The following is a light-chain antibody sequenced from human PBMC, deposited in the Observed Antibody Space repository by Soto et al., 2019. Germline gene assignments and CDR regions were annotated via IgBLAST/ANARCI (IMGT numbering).Light chain of an antibody. CDR3: QQLNSYPSFT. V-gene: IGKV1-9*01. Sequence: DIQLTQSPSFLSASVGERVTVTCRSSQDISSYLAWYQQKPGKAPKLLIYAASSLQSGVPSRFSGSGSGTDFTLTITSLQPEDFATYYCQQLNSYPSFTFGPGTKVDIK. CDR1: QDISSY. CDR2: AAS. J-gene: IGKJ3*01.